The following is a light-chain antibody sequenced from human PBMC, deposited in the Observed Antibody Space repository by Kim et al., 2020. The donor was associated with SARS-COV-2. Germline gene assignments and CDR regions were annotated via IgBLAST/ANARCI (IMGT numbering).Light chain of an antibody. CDR2: DVS. V-gene: IGLV2-14*03. Sequence: QSITISCTGTSSDIGTHNHVSWYQQHPGKAPKFIIFDVSQRPSGVSNRFSGSKSGNTASLTISWLQTEDEADYYCSSYTSSSTFVFGTGTKVTVL. CDR1: SSDIGTHNH. CDR3: SSYTSSSTFV. J-gene: IGLJ1*01.